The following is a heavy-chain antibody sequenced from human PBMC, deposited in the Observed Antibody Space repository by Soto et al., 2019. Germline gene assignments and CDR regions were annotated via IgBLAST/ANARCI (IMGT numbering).Heavy chain of an antibody. J-gene: IGHJ4*02. CDR2: IWYDGSNK. D-gene: IGHD3-22*01. CDR1: GFTFSSYG. Sequence: GGSLRLSCAASGFTFSSYGMHWVRQAPGKGLEWVAVIWYDGSNKYYADSVKGRFTISRDNSKNTLYLQMNSLRAEDTAVYYCARVRYYYDSSGLFDYWGQGTLVTRLL. CDR3: ARVRYYYDSSGLFDY. V-gene: IGHV3-33*01.